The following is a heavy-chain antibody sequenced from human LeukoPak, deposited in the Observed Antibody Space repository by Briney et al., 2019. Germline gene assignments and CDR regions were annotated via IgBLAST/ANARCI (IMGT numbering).Heavy chain of an antibody. D-gene: IGHD4-17*01. CDR1: GYSFTSYW. CDR3: ARPKEYGDFLDAFDI. Sequence: GESLQISCKGSGYSFTSYWIGWVRQMPGKGLEWMGIIYPGDSDTRYSPSFQDQVTISADKSISTAYLQWSSLKASDTAMYYCARPKEYGDFLDAFDIWGQGTMVTVSS. CDR2: IYPGDSDT. V-gene: IGHV5-51*01. J-gene: IGHJ3*02.